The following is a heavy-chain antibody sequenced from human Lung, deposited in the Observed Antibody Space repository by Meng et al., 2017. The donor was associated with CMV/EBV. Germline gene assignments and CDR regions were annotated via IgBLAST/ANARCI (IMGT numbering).Heavy chain of an antibody. Sequence: QVQLQQWGAGLLKPSENLSVTCAVYGESFSAYYWSWIRQPPGKGLEWIGEINHSGSTNHNASLKSRISMSVDTLRNQISLKLSSVTAADTAVYYCARGGIVGSSWYYFDYWGQGTLVTVSS. CDR1: GESFSAYY. CDR3: ARGGIVGSSWYYFDY. D-gene: IGHD6-13*01. CDR2: INHSGST. J-gene: IGHJ4*02. V-gene: IGHV4-34*01.